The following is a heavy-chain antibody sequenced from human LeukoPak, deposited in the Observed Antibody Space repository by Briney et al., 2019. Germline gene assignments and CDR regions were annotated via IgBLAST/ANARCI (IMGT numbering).Heavy chain of an antibody. D-gene: IGHD3-3*01. Sequence: ASVKVSCKASGYTFTGYYMHWVRQAPGQGLEWMGWINPNSGGTNYAQKFQGRVTMTRDTSISTAYMELSRLRSDDTAVYYCARAHTSAPGTLFDYWGQGTLVTVSS. J-gene: IGHJ4*02. CDR1: GYTFTGYY. CDR3: ARAHTSAPGTLFDY. CDR2: INPNSGGT. V-gene: IGHV1-2*02.